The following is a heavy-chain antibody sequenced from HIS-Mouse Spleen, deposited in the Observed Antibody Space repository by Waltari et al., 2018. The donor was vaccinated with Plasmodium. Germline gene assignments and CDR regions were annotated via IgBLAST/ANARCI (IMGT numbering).Heavy chain of an antibody. V-gene: IGHV3-21*01. Sequence: EVQLVESGGGLVKPGGSLRLSWAASGFTFRSLRMNWVRKAPGKGLEWVSSISSSSSYIYYADSVKGRFTISRDNAKNSLYLQMNSLRAEDTAVYYCARDPQVNDWYFDLWGRGTLVTVSS. J-gene: IGHJ2*01. CDR1: GFTFRSLR. CDR3: ARDPQVNDWYFDL. CDR2: ISSSSSYI.